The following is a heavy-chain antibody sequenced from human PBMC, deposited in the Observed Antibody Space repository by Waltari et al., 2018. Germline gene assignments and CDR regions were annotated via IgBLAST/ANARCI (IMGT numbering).Heavy chain of an antibody. CDR1: GFTFTRHA. CDR3: AAETNNWGFGYYYYYMDV. D-gene: IGHD3-16*01. J-gene: IGHJ6*03. V-gene: IGHV1-58*02. CDR2: IVVGSGNS. Sequence: QMQLVQSGPEVKKPGTSVKVSCKASGFTFTRHAMQWVRQARGQRLEWIGWIVVGSGNSNYAQKFQERVTITRDMSTSTAYMELSSLRSEDTAVYYCAAETNNWGFGYYYYYMDVWGKGTTVTVSS.